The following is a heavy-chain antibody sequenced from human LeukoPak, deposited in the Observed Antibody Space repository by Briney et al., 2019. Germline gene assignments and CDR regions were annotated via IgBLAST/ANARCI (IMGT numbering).Heavy chain of an antibody. CDR2: ISSTNNYI. J-gene: IGHJ4*02. D-gene: IGHD5-18*01. Sequence: GGSLRLSCAASGFTFSSYSMNWVRQAPGKGLEWVSSISSTNNYIYYADSVKGRFTISRDNAKNSLYLQMNSLRAEDTAVYYCARDLGTYSYGFMDSWGQGTLVTAAS. CDR1: GFTFSSYS. V-gene: IGHV3-21*01. CDR3: ARDLGTYSYGFMDS.